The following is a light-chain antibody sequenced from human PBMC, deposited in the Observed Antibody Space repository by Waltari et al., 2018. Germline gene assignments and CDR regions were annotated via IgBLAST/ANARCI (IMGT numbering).Light chain of an antibody. CDR2: DNN. Sequence: QSVLTQPPSVSAAPGPKVTIPCSGSASNIEQNTVSWYRQLPGKAPQPLIYDNNKRPSGIPDRFSGSKSGTSASLGIAGLQTGDEALYYCGAWDSSLSVYVFGSGTDLTVL. J-gene: IGLJ1*01. CDR1: ASNIEQNT. CDR3: GAWDSSLSVYV. V-gene: IGLV1-51*01.